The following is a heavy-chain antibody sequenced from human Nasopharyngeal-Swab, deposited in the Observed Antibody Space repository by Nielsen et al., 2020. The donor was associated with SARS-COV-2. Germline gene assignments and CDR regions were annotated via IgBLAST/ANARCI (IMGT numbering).Heavy chain of an antibody. CDR1: GFTFSSYG. CDR2: ISYDGRNK. J-gene: IGHJ4*02. CDR3: ASPTIFGVIALDY. Sequence: LSLTCAASGFTFSSYGMHWVRQAPGKGLEWVAVISYDGRNKYYADSVKGRFTISRDNSKNTLYLQMNSLRAEDTAVYYCASPTIFGVIALDYWGQGTLVTVSS. V-gene: IGHV3-30*03. D-gene: IGHD3-3*01.